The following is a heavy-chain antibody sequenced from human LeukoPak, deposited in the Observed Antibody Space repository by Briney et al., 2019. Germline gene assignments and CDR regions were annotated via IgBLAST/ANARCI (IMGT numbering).Heavy chain of an antibody. CDR2: IYYIWCT. CDR3: PRRVEGYSYGFDFMDYYYMDV. J-gene: IGHJ6*03. CDR1: GGSISRYY. D-gene: IGHD5-18*01. V-gene: IGHV4-59*01. Sequence: SETLSLTCTVSGGSISRYYWSWLGQPPRKGVDGVGYIYYIWCTHHNPPLKSGVTISVDTSTNQLSLKLSSVSAAHRPVFLYPRRVEGYSYGFDFMDYYYMDVWGKGPTVSIPS.